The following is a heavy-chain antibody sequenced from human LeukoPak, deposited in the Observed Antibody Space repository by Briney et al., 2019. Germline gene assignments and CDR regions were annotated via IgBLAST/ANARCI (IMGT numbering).Heavy chain of an antibody. CDR3: ARGGPRYCSSTSCMHPLDY. D-gene: IGHD2-2*01. CDR2: ISAYNGNT. V-gene: IGHV1-18*01. J-gene: IGHJ4*02. Sequence: ASVKVSCKASGYTFTSYGISWVRQAPGQGLGWMGWISAYNGNTNYAQKLQGRVTMTTDTSTSTAYMELRSLRSDDTAVYYCARGGPRYCSSTSCMHPLDYWGQGTLVTVSS. CDR1: GYTFTSYG.